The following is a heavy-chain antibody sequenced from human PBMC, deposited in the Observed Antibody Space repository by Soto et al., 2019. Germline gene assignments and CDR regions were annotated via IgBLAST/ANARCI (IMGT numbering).Heavy chain of an antibody. J-gene: IGHJ4*02. CDR3: ARAPYESSPVDD. V-gene: IGHV3-33*01. CDR2: IWYDGSNK. CDR1: GFTFSSYG. D-gene: IGHD3-22*01. Sequence: QVQLVESGGGVVQPGRSLRLSCAASGFTFSSYGMHWVRQAPGKGLEWVAVIWYDGSNKYYADSVKGRFTISRDNSKNSLYLQMNSLRAEDTAVYYCARAPYESSPVDDWGQGTLVTVSS.